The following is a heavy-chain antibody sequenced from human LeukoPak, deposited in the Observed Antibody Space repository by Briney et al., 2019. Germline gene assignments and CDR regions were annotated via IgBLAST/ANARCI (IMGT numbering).Heavy chain of an antibody. Sequence: PGGSLRLSCAASGFTFSTYAMSWVRQAPGRGLEWVSGIKNGDSTYYADSVKDRFTISRDSSKNTLDLQMNSLRAEDTAVYYCARGAEEQFILPFAYWGQGTLVTVSS. J-gene: IGHJ4*02. CDR3: ARGAEEQFILPFAY. V-gene: IGHV3-23*01. D-gene: IGHD2-15*01. CDR2: IKNGDST. CDR1: GFTFSTYA.